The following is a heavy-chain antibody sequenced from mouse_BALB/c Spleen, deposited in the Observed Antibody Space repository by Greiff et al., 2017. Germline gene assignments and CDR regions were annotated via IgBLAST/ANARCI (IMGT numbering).Heavy chain of an antibody. Sequence: EVKPVESGPELVKPGASVKMSCKASGYTFTSYVMHWVKQKPGQGLEWIGYINPYNDGTKYNEKFKGKATLTSDKSSSTAYMELSSLTSEDSAVYYCARGFAYWGQGTLVTVSA. CDR1: GYTFTSYV. V-gene: IGHV1-14*01. CDR3: ARGFAY. J-gene: IGHJ3*01. CDR2: INPYNDGT.